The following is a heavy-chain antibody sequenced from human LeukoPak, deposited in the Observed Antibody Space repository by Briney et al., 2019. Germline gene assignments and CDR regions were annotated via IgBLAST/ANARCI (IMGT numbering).Heavy chain of an antibody. CDR1: GFRFSSYA. Sequence: PGGSLRLSCAASGFRFSSYAMTWVRQAPGKGLEWVSGITGSGDNTYYADSVKGRFTISRDSSKNTLYLQMNSLRAEDTAEYYCAKDIGAEPEDWFDSWGQGTLVTVSS. CDR2: ITGSGDNT. D-gene: IGHD5-12*01. V-gene: IGHV3-23*01. J-gene: IGHJ5*01. CDR3: AKDIGAEPEDWFDS.